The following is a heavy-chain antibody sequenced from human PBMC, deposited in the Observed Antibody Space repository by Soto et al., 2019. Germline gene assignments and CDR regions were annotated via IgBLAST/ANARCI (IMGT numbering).Heavy chain of an antibody. D-gene: IGHD4-4*01. CDR3: ASGGTTVNRRFDF. Sequence: QVKVVQSGAEVKKPGSSVMVSCKASGGTSSSYAITWMRQAPGQGLEWMGGIIPILDTTDYAQKFQGRVTYTADESTSTVYMELSSLTSEDTAVYYCASGGTTVNRRFDFWGQGTLVTVSS. CDR2: IIPILDTT. V-gene: IGHV1-69*01. CDR1: GGTSSSYA. J-gene: IGHJ4*02.